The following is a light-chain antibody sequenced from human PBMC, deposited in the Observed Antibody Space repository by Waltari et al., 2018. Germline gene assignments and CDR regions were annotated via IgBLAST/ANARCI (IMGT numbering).Light chain of an antibody. J-gene: IGLJ2*01. Sequence: SYVVTQSPSVSVAPGETARVTCRGANLGRKSVLWYQQRPGQAPVLVISYDSHRPSGIPERFSGSNSGNTATLTISWVEADDEADYYCLVWHSTTDHHGVFGGGTKLTVL. V-gene: IGLV3-21*04. CDR2: YDS. CDR3: LVWHSTTDHHGV. CDR1: NLGRKS.